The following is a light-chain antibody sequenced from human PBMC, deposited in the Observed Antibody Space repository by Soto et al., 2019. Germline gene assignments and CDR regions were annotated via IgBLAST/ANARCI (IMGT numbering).Light chain of an antibody. V-gene: IGKV3-20*01. CDR2: GAS. J-gene: IGKJ2*01. CDR3: QLYGSSPSYT. CDR1: QSVNSNY. Sequence: EIVLTQSPGTLSLSPGERATLSCRASQSVNSNYLAWYQQKSGQAPRLLIYGASSRATGIPDRFSGSGSGTDFTLTITRLEPEDSAVYYCQLYGSSPSYTFGQGTKLEIK.